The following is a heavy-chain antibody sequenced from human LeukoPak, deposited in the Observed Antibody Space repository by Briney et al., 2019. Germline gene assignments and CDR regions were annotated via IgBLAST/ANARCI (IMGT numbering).Heavy chain of an antibody. CDR1: GFTFSSYS. Sequence: GGSLRLSCAASGFTFSSYSMNWVRQAPGKGLEWVSSISSSSSYIYYADSVKRRFTISRDNAKNSLYLKMNRLRAEDTAVYYCARDGAAADLFDYWGQGTLVTVSS. CDR3: ARDGAAADLFDY. D-gene: IGHD6-13*01. V-gene: IGHV3-21*01. CDR2: ISSSSSYI. J-gene: IGHJ4*02.